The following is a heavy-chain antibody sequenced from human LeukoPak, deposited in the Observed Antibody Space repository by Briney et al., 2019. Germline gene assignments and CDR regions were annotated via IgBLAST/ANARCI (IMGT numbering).Heavy chain of an antibody. D-gene: IGHD2-21*02. CDR3: VKRPYCGGDCYYFDY. V-gene: IGHV3-23*01. Sequence: GGSLRLSCAASGFTFSSYAMSWVRQAPGKGLEWVSSISGSGGSTYYADSVKGRFTISRDNSKNTLYLQMSSLRAEDTAVYYCVKRPYCGGDCYYFDYWGQGTLVTVSS. CDR2: ISGSGGST. CDR1: GFTFSSYA. J-gene: IGHJ4*02.